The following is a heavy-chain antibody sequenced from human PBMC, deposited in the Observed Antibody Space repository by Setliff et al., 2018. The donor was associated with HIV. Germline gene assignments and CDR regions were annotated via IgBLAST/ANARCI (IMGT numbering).Heavy chain of an antibody. D-gene: IGHD3-22*01. J-gene: IGHJ4*02. CDR2: IYYSGST. Sequence: SETLSLTCTVSGGTISSSDYYWGWIRQPPGKGLEWIGYIYYSGSTNYNPSLKSRVTMSVDTSKNHFSLKLSSVTAADTAVYYCARSPDYYDSSGYYRAIDYWGQGMLVTVSS. CDR1: GGTISSSDYY. CDR3: ARSPDYYDSSGYYRAIDY. V-gene: IGHV4-61*05.